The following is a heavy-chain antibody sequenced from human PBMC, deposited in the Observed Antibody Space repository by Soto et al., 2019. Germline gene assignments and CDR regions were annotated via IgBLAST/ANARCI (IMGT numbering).Heavy chain of an antibody. J-gene: IGHJ4*02. CDR1: GFTFSSYG. Sequence: GGSLRLSCAASGFTFSSYGMHWVRQAPGKGLEWVAVIWYDGSNKYYADSVKGRFTISRDNSKNTLYLQMNSLRAEDTAVYYCARDPSSSWYRTYDYWGQGTLVTVSS. V-gene: IGHV3-33*01. D-gene: IGHD6-13*01. CDR3: ARDPSSSWYRTYDY. CDR2: IWYDGSNK.